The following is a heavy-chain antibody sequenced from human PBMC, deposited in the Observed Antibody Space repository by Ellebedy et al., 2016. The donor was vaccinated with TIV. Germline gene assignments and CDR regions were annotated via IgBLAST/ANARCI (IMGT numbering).Heavy chain of an antibody. CDR1: GFTVSGDY. V-gene: IGHV3-53*01. Sequence: GESLKISCAASGFTVSGDYMSWVRQAPGKGLEWVSIMDAGGNTHYPDPVKGRFTVSRDNSKNTLYLQMNSLRADDTAVYYCASQHGSAWMEYYFDYWGQGTLVTVSS. J-gene: IGHJ4*02. CDR2: MDAGGNT. CDR3: ASQHGSAWMEYYFDY. D-gene: IGHD2-15*01.